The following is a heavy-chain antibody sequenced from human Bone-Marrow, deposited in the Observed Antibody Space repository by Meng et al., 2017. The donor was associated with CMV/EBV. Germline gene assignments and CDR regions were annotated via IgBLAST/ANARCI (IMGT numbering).Heavy chain of an antibody. CDR1: GFTFDDYT. D-gene: IGHD1-26*01. J-gene: IGHJ6*02. CDR3: VGSKDYYYYGMDV. Sequence: GESLKISCAASGFTFDDYTMHWVRQAPGKGLEWVSLISWDGGSTYYADSVKGRFTISRDNSKNSLYLQMNSLRTEDTALYYCVGSKDYYYYGMDVWGQGTTVTVSS. V-gene: IGHV3-43*01. CDR2: ISWDGGST.